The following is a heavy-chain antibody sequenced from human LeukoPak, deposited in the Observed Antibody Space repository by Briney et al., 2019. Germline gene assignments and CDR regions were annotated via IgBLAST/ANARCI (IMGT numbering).Heavy chain of an antibody. D-gene: IGHD5-12*01. V-gene: IGHV5-51*01. CDR2: IYPGDSDT. J-gene: IGHJ4*02. CDR3: ARRGGYDWDY. Sequence: CLQISCQGAGSSFTSYWIGWVRRLAGKGMEWMGIIYPGDSDTRYSPSFQGQVTISADKSISTAYLQWSSLKASDTAMYYCARRGGYDWDYWGQRTLVTVSS. CDR1: GSSFTSYW.